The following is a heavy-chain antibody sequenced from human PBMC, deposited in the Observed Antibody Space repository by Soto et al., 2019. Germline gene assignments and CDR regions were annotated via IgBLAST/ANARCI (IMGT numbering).Heavy chain of an antibody. V-gene: IGHV1-69*01. D-gene: IGHD3-22*01. J-gene: IGHJ4*02. CDR1: GGTVSNYA. Sequence: QVQLVQSGAEVQKPGSSVKVSCKTSGGTVSNYAISWVRRAPGQGLEWKRSIIPIFDSPNYAQKFHDRLTLTADESTSTAYMELSSLRSDDTSVYYCANLVHDDSIGYFDYWGQGTLVTVSP. CDR3: ANLVHDDSIGYFDY. CDR2: IIPIFDSP.